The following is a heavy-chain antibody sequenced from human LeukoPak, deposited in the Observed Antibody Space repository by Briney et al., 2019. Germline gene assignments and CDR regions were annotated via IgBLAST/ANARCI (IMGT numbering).Heavy chain of an antibody. Sequence: PSETLPLTCTVSGGSISSGSYYWSWIRQPAGKGLEWIGRIYTSGSTNYNPSLKSRVTISVDTSKNQFSLKLSSVTAADTAVYYCANGYSYGYDYWGQGTLVTVSS. CDR1: GGSISSGSYY. V-gene: IGHV4-61*02. CDR3: ANGYSYGYDY. CDR2: IYTSGST. D-gene: IGHD5-18*01. J-gene: IGHJ4*02.